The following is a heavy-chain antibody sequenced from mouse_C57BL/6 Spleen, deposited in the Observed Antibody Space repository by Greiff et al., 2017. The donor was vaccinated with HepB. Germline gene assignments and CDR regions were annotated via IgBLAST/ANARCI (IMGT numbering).Heavy chain of an antibody. D-gene: IGHD1-1*01. CDR3: ARAVVAKGYFDY. V-gene: IGHV1-82*01. CDR2: IYPGDGDT. CDR1: GYAFSSSW. Sequence: VQLQQSGPELVKPGASVKISCKASGYAFSSSWMNWVKQRPGKGLEWIGRIYPGDGDTNYNGKFKGKATLTADKSSSTAYMQLSSLTSEDSAVYFCARAVVAKGYFDYWGQGTTLTVSS. J-gene: IGHJ2*01.